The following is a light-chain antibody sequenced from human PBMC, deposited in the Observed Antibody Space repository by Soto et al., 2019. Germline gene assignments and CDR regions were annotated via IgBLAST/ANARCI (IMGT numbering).Light chain of an antibody. Sequence: QCALTQPPSVSGSPGQSVTISCPGTSSDVGSYNRVSWYQQPPGTAPKLMIYEVSNRPSGVPDRFSGSKSGNTASLTISGLQAEDEADYYCSSYTSTSTYVFGTGTKVTVL. CDR1: SSDVGSYNR. V-gene: IGLV2-18*02. J-gene: IGLJ1*01. CDR3: SSYTSTSTYV. CDR2: EVS.